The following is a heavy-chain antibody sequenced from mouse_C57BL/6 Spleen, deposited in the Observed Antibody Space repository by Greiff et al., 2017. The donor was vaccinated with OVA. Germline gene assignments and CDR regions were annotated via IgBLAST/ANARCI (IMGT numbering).Heavy chain of an antibody. Sequence: EVQVEESGGGLVQPGGSMKLSCAASGFTFSDACMDWVRQSPEQGLEWVAEIRNRGNNPATYYAESVKGRFTISRDDSKTSVYQLMNSLRAEDTGIYYGTSIDSSMDYWGQGTSVTVSS. J-gene: IGHJ4*01. CDR3: TSIDSSMDY. D-gene: IGHD3-2*01. V-gene: IGHV6-6*01. CDR2: IRNRGNNPAT. CDR1: GFTFSDAC.